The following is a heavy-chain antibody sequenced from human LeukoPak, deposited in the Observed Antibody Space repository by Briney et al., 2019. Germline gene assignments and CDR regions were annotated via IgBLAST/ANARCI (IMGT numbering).Heavy chain of an antibody. J-gene: IGHJ4*02. V-gene: IGHV5-51*01. Sequence: GESLKISCKGSGYSFTSYWIGWVRQMPGKGLEWMGIIYPSDSDIRYSPSFQGQVTISADKSISTAYLQWSSLKASDTAMYYCARQQLPSRTGDTPYTVWGQGTLVTVSS. CDR1: GYSFTSYW. CDR2: IYPSDSDI. CDR3: ARQQLPSRTGDTPYTV. D-gene: IGHD7-27*01.